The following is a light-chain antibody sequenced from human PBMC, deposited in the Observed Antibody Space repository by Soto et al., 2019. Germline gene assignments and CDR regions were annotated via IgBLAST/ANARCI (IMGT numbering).Light chain of an antibody. CDR1: QTISSW. Sequence: DIQMTQSPSTLSVSVGDRVTITCRASQTISSWLAWYQQKPGKAPKLLIYKASTLKSGVPSRFSGSGSGTEFTLTISSLQHDDFATYYCQHYNSYSEAFGQGTKVELK. J-gene: IGKJ1*01. CDR3: QHYNSYSEA. V-gene: IGKV1-5*03. CDR2: KAS.